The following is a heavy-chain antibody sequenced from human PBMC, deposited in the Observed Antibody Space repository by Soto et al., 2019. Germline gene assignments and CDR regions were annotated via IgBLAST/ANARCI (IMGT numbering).Heavy chain of an antibody. V-gene: IGHV3-43*01. CDR1: GFSFDDYN. D-gene: IGHD3-10*01. J-gene: IGHJ6*02. Sequence: PGGSLRLSCTASGFSFDDYNIHWVRQCPGKGLEWVSFISWNGANTFYADSVKGRFTISRDSSKKSVSLQINSLRSEDTALYYCARETFSYFFALDVWGQGTTVTVS. CDR3: ARETFSYFFALDV. CDR2: ISWNGANT.